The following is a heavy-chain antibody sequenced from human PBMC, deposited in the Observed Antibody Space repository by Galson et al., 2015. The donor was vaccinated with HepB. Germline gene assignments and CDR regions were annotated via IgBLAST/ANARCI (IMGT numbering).Heavy chain of an antibody. CDR1: GFTFSSYS. V-gene: IGHV3-48*04. D-gene: IGHD2-21*02. CDR3: ARGADGGDGKYFDY. J-gene: IGHJ4*02. Sequence: SLRLSCAASGFTFSSYSMNWVRQAPGKGLEWVSYISSSSSTIYYADSVKGRFTISRDNAKNSLYLQMNSLRAEDTAVYYCARGADGGDGKYFDYWGQGTLVTVSS. CDR2: ISSSSSTI.